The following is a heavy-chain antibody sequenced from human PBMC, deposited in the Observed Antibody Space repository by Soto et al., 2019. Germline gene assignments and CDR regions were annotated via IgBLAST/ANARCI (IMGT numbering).Heavy chain of an antibody. CDR3: ARLGFYGYCSGGSCPIAY. V-gene: IGHV4-39*01. Sequence: SETLSLTCTVSGGSISSSSYYWGWIRQPPGKGLEWIGSIYYSGSTYYNPSLKSRVTISVDTSKNQFSLKLSSVTAADTAVYYCARLGFYGYCSGGSCPIAYWGQGTLVTVSS. D-gene: IGHD2-15*01. CDR1: GGSISSSSYY. J-gene: IGHJ4*02. CDR2: IYYSGST.